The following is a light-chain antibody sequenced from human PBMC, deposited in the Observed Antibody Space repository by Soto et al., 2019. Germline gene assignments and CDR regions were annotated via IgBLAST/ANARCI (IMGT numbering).Light chain of an antibody. CDR3: CSSAGDTLVV. Sequence: QSVLTQPASVSGSPGQSITISCTGTSSDVESYNTVSWYQQHPGKAPKLMIFEDTERPSGVSHRFSASKSGNTAYLSISGLQAEDEAYYYCCSSAGDTLVVFGGGTKVTVL. CDR1: SSDVESYNT. J-gene: IGLJ2*01. CDR2: EDT. V-gene: IGLV2-23*01.